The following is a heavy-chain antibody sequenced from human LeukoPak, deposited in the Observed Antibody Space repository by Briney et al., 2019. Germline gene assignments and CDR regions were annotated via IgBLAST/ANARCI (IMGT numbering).Heavy chain of an antibody. CDR1: GLTFSDHY. CDR2: ISSSSSYT. Sequence: PGGSLRLSCAASGLTFSDHYMSWIRQAPGKGLEWVSYISSSSSYTNYADSVKGRFTISRDNAKNSLYLQMNSLRAEDTAVYYCAREVDTAMVPSIGDDYWGQGTLVTVSS. J-gene: IGHJ4*02. CDR3: AREVDTAMVPSIGDDY. D-gene: IGHD5-18*01. V-gene: IGHV3-11*06.